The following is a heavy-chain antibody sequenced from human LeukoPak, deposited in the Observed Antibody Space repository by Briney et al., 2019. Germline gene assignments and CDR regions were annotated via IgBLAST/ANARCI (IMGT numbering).Heavy chain of an antibody. V-gene: IGHV3-48*01. D-gene: IGHD6-25*01. Sequence: GGSLRLSCAASGFTFSSYAMSWVRQPPGKGLEWVSNIGTSSTTTYYADSVKGRFTISRDNAKNSLYLQMNSLRADDTAVYYCARFAAGGSYYYYMDVWGKGTTVTVSS. J-gene: IGHJ6*03. CDR1: GFTFSSYA. CDR3: ARFAAGGSYYYYMDV. CDR2: IGTSSTTT.